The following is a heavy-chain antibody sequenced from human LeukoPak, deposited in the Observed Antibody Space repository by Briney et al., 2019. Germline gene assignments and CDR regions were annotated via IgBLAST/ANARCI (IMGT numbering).Heavy chain of an antibody. CDR2: ISYDGSNK. Sequence: PGGSLRLSCAASGFTFSSYGMHWVRQAPGKGLEWVAVISYDGSNKYYADSVKGRFTISRDNSKNTLYLQMNSLRAEDTAVYYCANIAVPRDYWGQGTLVTVSS. D-gene: IGHD6-19*01. V-gene: IGHV3-30*18. J-gene: IGHJ4*02. CDR3: ANIAVPRDY. CDR1: GFTFSSYG.